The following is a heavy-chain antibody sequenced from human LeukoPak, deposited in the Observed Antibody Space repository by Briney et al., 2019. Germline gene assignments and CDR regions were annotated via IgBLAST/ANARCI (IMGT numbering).Heavy chain of an antibody. D-gene: IGHD3-9*01. Sequence: SETLSLTCTVSGGSINTYYWSWIRQPAGKGLEWIGRIYSSGTTHYNPSLKSRVTMSVDTSKNQFSLKLSSVTAADTAVYYCARFYYDILTGYYSGYYFDYWGQGTLVTVSS. CDR1: GGSINTYY. V-gene: IGHV4-4*07. J-gene: IGHJ4*02. CDR3: ARFYYDILTGYYSGYYFDY. CDR2: IYSSGTT.